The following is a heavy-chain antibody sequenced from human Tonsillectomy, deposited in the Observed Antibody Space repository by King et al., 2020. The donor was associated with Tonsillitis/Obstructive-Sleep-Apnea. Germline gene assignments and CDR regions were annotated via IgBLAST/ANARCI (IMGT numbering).Heavy chain of an antibody. CDR2: IFSRDEK. J-gene: IGHJ6*03. CDR3: ARVRGRDDSPYYRDV. Sequence: VTLKESGPVLVKPTETLTLTCTVSGFSLSNARMGVSWIRQPPGKALECLAHIFSRDEKSYSTSLKSRLTVSKDTSKSQVVLTMTDLDPVDTATYFCARVRGRDDSPYYRDVWGKGTTVTVAS. D-gene: IGHD3-16*01. V-gene: IGHV2-26*01. CDR1: GFSLSNARMG.